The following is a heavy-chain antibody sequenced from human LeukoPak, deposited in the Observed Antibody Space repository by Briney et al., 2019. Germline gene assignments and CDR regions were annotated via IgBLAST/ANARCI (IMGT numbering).Heavy chain of an antibody. J-gene: IGHJ4*02. Sequence: GESLKISCKGSGYSFTSYWIGWVRQMPGKGLEWMGIIYPGDSDTRYSPSFQGQVTISADKSISTAYLQWSSLKASDTAMYYCARRKGYGDYDYYFDYWGQGTLVTVSS. CDR3: ARRKGYGDYDYYFDY. D-gene: IGHD4-17*01. V-gene: IGHV5-51*01. CDR1: GYSFTSYW. CDR2: IYPGDSDT.